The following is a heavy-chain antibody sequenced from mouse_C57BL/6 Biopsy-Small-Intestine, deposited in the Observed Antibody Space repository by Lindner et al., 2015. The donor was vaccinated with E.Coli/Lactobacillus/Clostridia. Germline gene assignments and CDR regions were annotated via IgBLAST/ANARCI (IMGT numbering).Heavy chain of an antibody. D-gene: IGHD5-1-1*01. CDR1: GYTFTNYG. Sequence: SVKVSCKASGYTFTNYGITWVRQAPGQGFEFMGWISPYNGNTRYRQTLQGRVTLTTDTSTSTAYMELTTLRSDDTAVYYCVRDTYGSFDPWGQGTLVTVSS. CDR3: VRDTYGSFDP. J-gene: IGHJ4*01. CDR2: ISPYNGNT. V-gene: IGHV1-20*01.